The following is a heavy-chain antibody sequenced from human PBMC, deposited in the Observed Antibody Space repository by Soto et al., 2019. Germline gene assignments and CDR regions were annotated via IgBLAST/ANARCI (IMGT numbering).Heavy chain of an antibody. Sequence: ASVKVSCKASGYIFSSHCIYWVRQAPGQGLQWMGIINPGGGRAAYAQKFQGRVTLTRDMSTSTVYMELTSLTYDDTAVYYCAGDVSGPGATYVMDVWGQGTTVTVSS. D-gene: IGHD2-2*01. V-gene: IGHV1-46*01. CDR1: GYIFSSHC. CDR2: INPGGGRA. J-gene: IGHJ6*02. CDR3: AGDVSGPGATYVMDV.